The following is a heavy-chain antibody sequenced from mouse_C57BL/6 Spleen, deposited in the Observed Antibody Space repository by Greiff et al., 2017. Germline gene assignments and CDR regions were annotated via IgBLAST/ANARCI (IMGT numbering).Heavy chain of an antibody. CDR1: GYTFTSYW. Sequence: QVQLQQPGAELVKPGASVKLSCKASGYTFTSYWMHWVKQRPGQGLEWIGKIHPNSGSTTYNEKLKRKATLTVDKSSITAYMQLSSLTSEDSAVYYCARSFDGYWFAYWGQGTLVTVSA. D-gene: IGHD2-3*01. CDR3: ARSFDGYWFAY. CDR2: IHPNSGST. V-gene: IGHV1-64*01. J-gene: IGHJ3*01.